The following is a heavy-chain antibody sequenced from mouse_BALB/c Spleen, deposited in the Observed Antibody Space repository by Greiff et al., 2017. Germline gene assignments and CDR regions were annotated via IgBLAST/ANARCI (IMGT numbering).Heavy chain of an antibody. V-gene: IGHV14-3*02. CDR3: AREYYGSSYVFAY. J-gene: IGHJ3*01. Sequence: EVKLQQSGAELVKPGASVKLSCTASGFNIKDTYMHWVKQRPEQGLEWIGRIDPANGNTKYDPKFQGKATITADTSSNTAYLQLSSLTSEDTAVYYCAREYYGSSYVFAYWGQGTLVTVSA. CDR2: IDPANGNT. D-gene: IGHD1-1*01. CDR1: GFNIKDTY.